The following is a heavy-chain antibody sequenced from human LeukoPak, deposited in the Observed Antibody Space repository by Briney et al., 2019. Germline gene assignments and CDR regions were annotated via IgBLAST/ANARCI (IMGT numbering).Heavy chain of an antibody. CDR2: ISGGSGST. D-gene: IGHD3-22*01. V-gene: IGHV3-23*01. Sequence: GGSLRLSCAASGFTFSSYAMSWVRQAPGKGLAWVSTISGGSGSTYCAASAKGRFTISRDNSKNTLYLQMNSLRDEDTAVYYCAKHRFESGGYHSTDWGQGTLVTVSS. CDR1: GFTFSSYA. J-gene: IGHJ4*02. CDR3: AKHRFESGGYHSTD.